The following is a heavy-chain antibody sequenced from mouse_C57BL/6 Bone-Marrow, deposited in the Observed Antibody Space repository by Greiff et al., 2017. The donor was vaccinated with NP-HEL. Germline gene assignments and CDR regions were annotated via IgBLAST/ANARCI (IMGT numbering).Heavy chain of an antibody. V-gene: IGHV14-4*01. CDR3: TSIATVAPYYFDY. Sequence: EVQLQQSGAELVRPGASVKLSCTASGFNFTDDYMHWVKQRPEQGLEWIGWIDPENGDTEYASKFQGKATITADTSSNTAYLQLSSLTSEDTAVYYCTSIATVAPYYFDYWGQGTTLTVSA. J-gene: IGHJ2*01. D-gene: IGHD1-1*01. CDR2: IDPENGDT. CDR1: GFNFTDDY.